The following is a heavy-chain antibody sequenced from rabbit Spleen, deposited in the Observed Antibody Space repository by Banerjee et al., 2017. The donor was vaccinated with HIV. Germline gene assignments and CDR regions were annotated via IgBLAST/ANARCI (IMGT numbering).Heavy chain of an antibody. D-gene: IGHD6-1*01. CDR2: IDAISSGAT. V-gene: IGHV1S45*01. J-gene: IGHJ6*01. Sequence: QEQLEESGGDLVKPEGSLTLTCTASGFSFSSRFWIYWVRQAPGKGLEWIASIDAISSGATYYASWAKGRFTISKTSSTVTLQMTSLTAADTATYFCTRSIYTYGRYGIDLWGPGTLVTVS. CDR1: GFSFSSRFW. CDR3: TRSIYTYGRYGIDL.